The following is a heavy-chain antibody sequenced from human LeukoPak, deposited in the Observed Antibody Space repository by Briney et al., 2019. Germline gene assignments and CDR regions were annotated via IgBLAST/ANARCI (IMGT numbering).Heavy chain of an antibody. CDR2: ISDRGSYI. CDR3: ARGAFCRGYWAGRADPDV. V-gene: IGHV3-21*01. D-gene: IGHD2-8*02. Sequence: GGSLRPSCVASGFSFDSHIMNWVRQAPGKGLEWVASISDRGSYISYLDSLKGRFTISGDNAKESVFLDLTSLRADDTAVYYCARGAFCRGYWAGRADPDVWGKGTAVTVSS. J-gene: IGHJ6*04. CDR1: GFSFDSHI.